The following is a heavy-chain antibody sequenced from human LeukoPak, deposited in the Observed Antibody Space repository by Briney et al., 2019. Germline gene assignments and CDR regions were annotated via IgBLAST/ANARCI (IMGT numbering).Heavy chain of an antibody. D-gene: IGHD6-6*01. V-gene: IGHV3-23*01. CDR3: AKDLVGIRPKYYFDY. Sequence: GGSLRLSCGASGFTLSNYAMSWVRQAPGKGLEWVSGISGSGGSTYYRESVKGRFTISRDISKNTLYLQMNSLRAEDTAVYYCAKDLVGIRPKYYFDYWGQGTLVTVSS. J-gene: IGHJ4*02. CDR1: GFTLSNYA. CDR2: ISGSGGST.